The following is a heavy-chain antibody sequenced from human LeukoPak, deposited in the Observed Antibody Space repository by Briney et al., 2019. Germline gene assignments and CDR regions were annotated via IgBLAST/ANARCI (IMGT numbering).Heavy chain of an antibody. CDR2: INHSGST. D-gene: IGHD3-16*01. V-gene: IGHV4-34*01. J-gene: IGHJ4*02. Sequence: KPSETLSLTCAVYGGSFGGYYWSWIRQPPGKGLEWIGEINHSGSTNYNPSLKSRVTISVDTSKNQFSLKLSSVTAADTDVYYCARGPIYDYAGSGYWGQGTLVTVSS. CDR3: ARGPIYDYAGSGY. CDR1: GGSFGGYY.